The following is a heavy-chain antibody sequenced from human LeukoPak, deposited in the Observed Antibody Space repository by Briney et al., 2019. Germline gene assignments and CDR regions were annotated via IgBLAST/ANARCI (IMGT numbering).Heavy chain of an antibody. Sequence: GASVKASCKASGGTFSSYAISWVRQAPGQGLEWMGGIIPIFGTANYAQKFQGRVTITTDESTSTAYMELSSLRSEDTAVYYCARVGGGPFDAFDIWGQGTMVTVSS. CDR1: GGTFSSYA. CDR2: IIPIFGTA. CDR3: ARVGGGPFDAFDI. D-gene: IGHD3-16*01. J-gene: IGHJ3*02. V-gene: IGHV1-69*05.